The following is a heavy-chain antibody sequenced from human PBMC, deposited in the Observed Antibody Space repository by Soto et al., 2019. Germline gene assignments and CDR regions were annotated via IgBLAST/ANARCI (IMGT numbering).Heavy chain of an antibody. V-gene: IGHV3-33*01. CDR2: IWSDENNK. CDR3: AIELNTVTTRDAFDI. CDR1: GFTFSAYG. Sequence: QVQLVESGGGVVQPGRSLRLSCAASGFTFSAYGMHWVRQAPGKGLEWVAVIWSDENNKYYEDSVKGRFTISRENSKNTLYLQMNTLRAEDTAVYYCAIELNTVTTRDAFDIWGQGTMVSVSS. D-gene: IGHD4-17*01. J-gene: IGHJ3*02.